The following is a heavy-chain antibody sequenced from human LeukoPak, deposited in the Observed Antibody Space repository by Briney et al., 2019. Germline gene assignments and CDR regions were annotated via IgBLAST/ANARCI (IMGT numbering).Heavy chain of an antibody. V-gene: IGHV3-48*04. CDR3: AKTRKWIDY. CDR2: ISGSGSTT. CDR1: GFTFSTYS. J-gene: IGHJ4*02. Sequence: PGGSLRLSCAASGFTFSTYSMNWVRQAPGKGLEWVSYISGSGSTTYYADSVKGRFTISRDNAKNSLYLQLSSLKADDTAVYYCAKTRKWIDYWGQGTLVTVSS. D-gene: IGHD2-8*01.